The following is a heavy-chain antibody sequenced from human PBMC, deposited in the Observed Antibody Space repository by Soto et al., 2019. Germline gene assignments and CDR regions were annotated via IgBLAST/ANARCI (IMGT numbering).Heavy chain of an antibody. CDR1: GFTVSSNY. D-gene: IGHD3-22*01. CDR3: ARDPSYDRGPDFGY. Sequence: PGGSLRLSCAASGFTVSSNYMSWVRQAPGKGLEWVSVIYSGGSTYYADSVKGRFTISRGNSKNTLYLQMNNLRAEDTALYYCARDPSYDRGPDFGYWGQGTLVTVSS. CDR2: IYSGGST. V-gene: IGHV3-53*01. J-gene: IGHJ4*02.